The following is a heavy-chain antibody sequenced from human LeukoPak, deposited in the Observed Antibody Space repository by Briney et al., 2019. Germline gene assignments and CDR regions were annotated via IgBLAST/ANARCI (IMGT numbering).Heavy chain of an antibody. D-gene: IGHD3-10*01. CDR3: VRQSLGEFKY. Sequence: GESLKICCKGSGYSFYTYWIAWVRQMPGKGLEWMGIIYPDDSDTRYSPSFQGQVTISADKSIDTAYLQWRSLKASDTGMYYCVRQSLGEFKYWGQGTLVTVSS. V-gene: IGHV5-51*01. J-gene: IGHJ4*02. CDR2: IYPDDSDT. CDR1: GYSFYTYW.